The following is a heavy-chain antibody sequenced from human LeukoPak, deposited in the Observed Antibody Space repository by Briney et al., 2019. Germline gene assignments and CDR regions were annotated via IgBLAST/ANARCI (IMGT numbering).Heavy chain of an antibody. V-gene: IGHV4-34*01. CDR2: INHSGST. Sequence: PSETLSLTCAVYGGSFSGYYWSWIRQPPGKGLEWIGEINHSGSTNYNPSLKSRVTISVDTSKNQFSLKLSSVTAADTAVYYCARQLRYFDWLLFSVNWFDPWGQGTLVTVSS. J-gene: IGHJ5*02. CDR3: ARQLRYFDWLLFSVNWFDP. D-gene: IGHD3-9*01. CDR1: GGSFSGYY.